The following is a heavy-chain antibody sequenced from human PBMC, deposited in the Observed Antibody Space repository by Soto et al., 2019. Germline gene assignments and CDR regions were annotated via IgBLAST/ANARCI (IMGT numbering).Heavy chain of an antibody. Sequence: EASVKVSCKASGYTFTSYYMHWVRQAPGQGLEWMGIINPSGGSTSYAQKFQGRVTMTRDTSTSTVYMELSSLRSEDTAVYYCARYLQTTVTTNYFDYWGQGTLVTVSS. V-gene: IGHV1-46*01. D-gene: IGHD4-17*01. CDR3: ARYLQTTVTTNYFDY. CDR1: GYTFTSYY. CDR2: INPSGGST. J-gene: IGHJ4*02.